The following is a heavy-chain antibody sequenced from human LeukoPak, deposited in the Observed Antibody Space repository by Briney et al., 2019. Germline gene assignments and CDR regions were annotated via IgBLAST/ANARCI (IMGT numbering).Heavy chain of an antibody. V-gene: IGHV4-39*07. Sequence: SETLSLTCTVSGGSISSSSYYWGWIRQPPGKGLEWIGEIYHSGSTNYNPSLKSRVTISVDKSKNQFSLKLSSVAAADTAVYYCARAGGSSSWPRANWFDPWGQGTLVTVSS. CDR3: ARAGGSSSWPRANWFDP. CDR2: IYHSGST. J-gene: IGHJ5*02. CDR1: GGSISSSSYY. D-gene: IGHD6-13*01.